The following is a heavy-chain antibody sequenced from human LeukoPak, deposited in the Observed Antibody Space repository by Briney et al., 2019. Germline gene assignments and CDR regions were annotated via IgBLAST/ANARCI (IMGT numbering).Heavy chain of an antibody. V-gene: IGHV4-59*01. J-gene: IGHJ4*02. Sequence: SETLSLTCAVYGGSFSGYYWSWIRQPPGKGLEWIGYIYYSGSTNYSPSLKSRVTISVDTSKNQFSLKLSSVTAADTAVYYCARMLTGYSFIDYWGQGTLVTVSS. CDR2: IYYSGST. CDR3: ARMLTGYSFIDY. D-gene: IGHD3-9*01. CDR1: GGSFSGYY.